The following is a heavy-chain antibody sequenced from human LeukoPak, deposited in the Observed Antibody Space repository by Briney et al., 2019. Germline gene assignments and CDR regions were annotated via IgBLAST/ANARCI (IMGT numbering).Heavy chain of an antibody. J-gene: IGHJ4*02. CDR1: GGSISSGGYS. Sequence: SETLSLTCAVSGGSISSGGYSWSWIRQPPGKGLEWIGYIYHSGSTYYNPSLKSRVTISVDRSKNQFSLKLSSVTAADTAVYYCAGGVGATTSFDYWGQGTLVTVSS. D-gene: IGHD1-26*01. CDR3: AGGVGATTSFDY. CDR2: IYHSGST. V-gene: IGHV4-30-2*01.